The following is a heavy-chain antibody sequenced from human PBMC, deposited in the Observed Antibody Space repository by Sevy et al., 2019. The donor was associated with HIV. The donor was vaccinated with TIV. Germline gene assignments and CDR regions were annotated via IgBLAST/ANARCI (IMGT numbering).Heavy chain of an antibody. CDR3: ARDRLGITISAEWGGGMDV. Sequence: GGSLRLSCSTSGFNLGDYAMSWVRQSPGKGLEWVGFMRSKAFAGTTEYAASVKGRFTISTDDSKASAHLQMNSLRAEDTAVYYCARDRLGITISAEWGGGMDVWGQGTTVTVSS. V-gene: IGHV3-49*04. CDR1: GFNLGDYA. J-gene: IGHJ6*02. CDR2: MRSKAFAGTT. D-gene: IGHD3-3*01.